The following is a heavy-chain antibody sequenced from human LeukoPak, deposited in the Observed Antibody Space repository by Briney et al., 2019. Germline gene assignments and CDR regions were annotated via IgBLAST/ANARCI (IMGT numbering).Heavy chain of an antibody. V-gene: IGHV3-30*18. CDR1: GFTFSRYG. J-gene: IGHJ4*02. CDR3: AKDRDTYGSIYYFDD. Sequence: PGGSLRLSCAASGFTFSRYGMHWVRQAPGKGLEWVAVISYDGKDKHYAESVKGRFTISRDNSKNTLYLQMNSLRAEDTAVYYCAKDRDTYGSIYYFDDWGQGTLVTVSS. D-gene: IGHD5-18*01. CDR2: ISYDGKDK.